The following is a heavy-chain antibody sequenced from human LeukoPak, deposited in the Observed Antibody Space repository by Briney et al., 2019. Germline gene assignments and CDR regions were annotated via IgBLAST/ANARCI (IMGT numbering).Heavy chain of an antibody. Sequence: SVKVSCKASGGTFSTFGLSWVRQAPGQGLEWMGGIIPIFGPANYAQKFQGRVTTTADESTSTAYMELSSLRSEDTAVYFCARATGNSDHSPREPIHWYFDLWGRGTLVTVSS. CDR1: GGTFSTFG. CDR3: ARATGNSDHSPREPIHWYFDL. D-gene: IGHD4-23*01. J-gene: IGHJ2*01. V-gene: IGHV1-69*13. CDR2: IIPIFGPA.